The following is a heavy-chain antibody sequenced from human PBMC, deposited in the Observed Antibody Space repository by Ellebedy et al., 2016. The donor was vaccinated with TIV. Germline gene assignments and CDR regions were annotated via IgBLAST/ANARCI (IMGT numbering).Heavy chain of an antibody. CDR3: ARDLEYDSSGYAY. D-gene: IGHD3-22*01. CDR1: GFTFSSYW. J-gene: IGHJ4*02. Sequence: PGGSLRLSCAASGFTFSSYWMSWVRQAPGKGLEWVANIKQDGSEKYYVDSVKGRFTISRDNAKNSLYLQMNSLRAEDTAVYYCARDLEYDSSGYAYWGQGTLVTVSS. V-gene: IGHV3-7*01. CDR2: IKQDGSEK.